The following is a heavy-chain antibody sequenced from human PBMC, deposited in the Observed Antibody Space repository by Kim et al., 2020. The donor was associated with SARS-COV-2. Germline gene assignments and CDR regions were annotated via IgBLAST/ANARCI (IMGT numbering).Heavy chain of an antibody. J-gene: IGHJ6*02. CDR2: IDPEGIRT. CDR3: ASDKEFRPPYSFHYIMDV. D-gene: IGHD2-21*01. CDR1: GFTFSTYW. Sequence: GGSLRLSSAASGFTFSTYWVHWVRQTPEKGLVWVSRIDPEGIRTAYAYAVRGRFTISIDSDKNTIYLKMNNMRAEDTAVYYCASDKEFRPPYSFHYIMDVWGQGTTVTVSS. V-gene: IGHV3-74*01.